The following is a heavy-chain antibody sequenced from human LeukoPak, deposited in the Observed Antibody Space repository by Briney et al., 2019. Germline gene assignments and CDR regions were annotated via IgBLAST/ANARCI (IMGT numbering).Heavy chain of an antibody. J-gene: IGHJ4*02. CDR2: ISPASGAT. Sequence: ASVRVSCKASGYTFTGSYMHWVRQAPGQGFEWIGWISPASGATKYAQNFQGRVTLTTDTSITAAYMELSSLTSDDTASYYCLNEHGGWGQGTPVTVSS. CDR1: GYTFTGSY. CDR3: LNEHGG. D-gene: IGHD1-1*01. V-gene: IGHV1-2*02.